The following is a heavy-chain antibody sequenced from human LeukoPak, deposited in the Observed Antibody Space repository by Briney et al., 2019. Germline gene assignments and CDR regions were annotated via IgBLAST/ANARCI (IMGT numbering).Heavy chain of an antibody. J-gene: IGHJ6*03. V-gene: IGHV1-69*01. CDR1: GGSFSRGA. Sequence: ASVKVSCKASGGSFSRGAISWLRQAPGQGLEWMGGIIPISGTTNYAQKFQGRVTITVDESTTTSYMELSSLRSEDTAVYYCARDGGVAARTFNYYYHYMDVWGKGTTVTVSS. D-gene: IGHD6-6*01. CDR3: ARDGGVAARTFNYYYHYMDV. CDR2: IIPISGTT.